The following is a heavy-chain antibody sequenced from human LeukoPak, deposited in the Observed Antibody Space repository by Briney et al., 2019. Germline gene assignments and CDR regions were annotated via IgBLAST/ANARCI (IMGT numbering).Heavy chain of an antibody. D-gene: IGHD3/OR15-3a*01. CDR1: GYSISSGYY. CDR3: TRNGAVDWDAEYAFDI. Sequence: PSETLSLTCTVSGYSISSGYYWGWIRQPPGKGLEWIGSIHYSARIYYNPSLKSRLTISPDTSKNQFSLKLTSVTAADTAVYYCTRNGAVDWDAEYAFDIWGQGTWVTVSS. J-gene: IGHJ3*02. CDR2: IHYSARI. V-gene: IGHV4-38-2*02.